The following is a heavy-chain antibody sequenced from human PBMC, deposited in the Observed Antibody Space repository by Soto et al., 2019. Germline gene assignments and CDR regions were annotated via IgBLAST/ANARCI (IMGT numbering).Heavy chain of an antibody. CDR1: GYTFTGYY. J-gene: IGHJ3*02. D-gene: IGHD3-3*01. CDR2: INPNSGGT. V-gene: IGHV1-2*02. Sequence: ASVKVSCKASGYTFTGYYMHWVRQAPGQGLEWMGWINPNSGGTNYAQKFQGRVTMTRDTSISTAYMELSRLRSDDTAVYYCASSRWSGPTMGAFDIWGQGTMVT. CDR3: ASSRWSGPTMGAFDI.